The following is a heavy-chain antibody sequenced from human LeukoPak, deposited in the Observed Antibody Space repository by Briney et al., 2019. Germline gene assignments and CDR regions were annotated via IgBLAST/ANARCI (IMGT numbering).Heavy chain of an antibody. CDR3: AKDQGTTKYYYYYYMDV. D-gene: IGHD4-11*01. CDR1: GFTFSSYW. J-gene: IGHJ6*03. Sequence: GGSLRLSCAASGFTFSSYWMTWVRQAPGKGLKWVASIKQDGSEKYYVDSVKGRLTISRDNAKNSLYLQMNSLRAEDTAVYYCAKDQGTTKYYYYYYMDVWGKGTTVTISS. V-gene: IGHV3-7*01. CDR2: IKQDGSEK.